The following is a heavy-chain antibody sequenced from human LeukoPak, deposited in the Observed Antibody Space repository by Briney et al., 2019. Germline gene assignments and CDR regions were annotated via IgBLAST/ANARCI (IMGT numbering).Heavy chain of an antibody. CDR3: ARDMGSGSLHY. CDR1: GYTFTSYA. V-gene: IGHV1-3*04. D-gene: IGHD1-26*01. CDR2: INTGNGNT. Sequence: ASVKVSCKASGYTFTSYAIHWVRQAPGQRLEWIGWINTGNGNTKYSQTFQGKFIITRDTSASTAYMELSSLRTEDTAVYYCARDMGSGSLHYWGQGTLVTVSS. J-gene: IGHJ4*02.